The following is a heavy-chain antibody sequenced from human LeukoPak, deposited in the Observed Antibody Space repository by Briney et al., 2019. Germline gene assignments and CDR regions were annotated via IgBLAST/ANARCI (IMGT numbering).Heavy chain of an antibody. Sequence: SETLSLTCAVSGGSISSSNWWSWVRQPPGKGLEWIGEIYHSGSTNYNPSLKSRVTISVDKSKNQFSLKLSSVTAADTAVYYCARGDIAAAGLYFDHWGQGTLVTVSS. D-gene: IGHD6-13*01. CDR3: ARGDIAAAGLYFDH. J-gene: IGHJ4*02. CDR1: GGSISSSNW. CDR2: IYHSGST. V-gene: IGHV4-4*02.